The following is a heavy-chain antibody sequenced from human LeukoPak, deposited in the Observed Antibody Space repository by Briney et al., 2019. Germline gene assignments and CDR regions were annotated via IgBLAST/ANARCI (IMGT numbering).Heavy chain of an antibody. CDR2: ISDSGGIT. CDR1: GFTFSSYP. Sequence: GGSLRLSCAASGFTFSSYPMTWVRQAPGKGPGWVSFISDSGGITYYADSVKGRFTISRDNSKNTLYLQMNSLRAEDTAVYYCAKNTQYSGYYDCWGQGTLVAVSS. D-gene: IGHD6-6*01. V-gene: IGHV3-23*01. CDR3: AKNTQYSGYYDC. J-gene: IGHJ4*02.